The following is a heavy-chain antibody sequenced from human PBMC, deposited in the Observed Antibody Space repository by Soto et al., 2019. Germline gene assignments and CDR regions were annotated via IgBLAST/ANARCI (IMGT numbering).Heavy chain of an antibody. CDR1: GVTLSHVW. J-gene: IGHJ4*02. CDR2: IKSKTDGGTT. Sequence: GGSLRLSCAVSGVTLSHVWMNWVRQAPGKGPEWVGRIKSKTDGGTTDYAAPVKGRFTISRDDSENTLYLQMNSLKIEDTAVYYCSHGYYQYFESWGQGTLVTVS. CDR3: SHGYYQYFES. V-gene: IGHV3-15*07. D-gene: IGHD1-26*01.